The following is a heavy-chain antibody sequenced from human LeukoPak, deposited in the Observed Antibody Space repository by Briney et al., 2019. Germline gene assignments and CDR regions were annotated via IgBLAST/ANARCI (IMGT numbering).Heavy chain of an antibody. CDR2: IKQDGSEK. D-gene: IGHD2-15*01. CDR1: GFTFSSYW. J-gene: IGHJ6*03. CDR3: ALVGYCSGGSCYPYYYYYYMDV. Sequence: GGSLRLSCAASGFTFSSYWMSWVRQAPGKGLEWVANIKQDGSEKYYVDSVKGRFTISRDNAKNSLYLQVNSLRAEDTAVYYCALVGYCSGGSCYPYYYYYYMDVWGKGTTVTVSS. V-gene: IGHV3-7*01.